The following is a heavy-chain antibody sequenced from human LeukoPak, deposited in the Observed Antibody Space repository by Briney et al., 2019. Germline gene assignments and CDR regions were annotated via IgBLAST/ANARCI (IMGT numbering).Heavy chain of an antibody. CDR1: GGSISYYY. Sequence: SETLSLTCTVSGGSISYYYWSWIRQPPGKGLEWIGYIYYTGSTNYNPSLKSRVTISVDTSKKQFSLKLSSVTAADTAVYYCASEAYGGYQEYYFDYWGQGTLVTVSS. D-gene: IGHD5-12*01. J-gene: IGHJ4*02. CDR2: IYYTGST. V-gene: IGHV4-59*01. CDR3: ASEAYGGYQEYYFDY.